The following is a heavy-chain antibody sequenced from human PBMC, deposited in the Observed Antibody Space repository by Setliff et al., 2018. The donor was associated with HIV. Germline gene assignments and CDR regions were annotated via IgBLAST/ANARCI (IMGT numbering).Heavy chain of an antibody. CDR2: IYYSGST. Sequence: SETLSLTCTVSGGSISSNSYYWGWIRQPPGKGLEWIGSIYYSGSTNYNPSLKSRVTVSVDTSKNQFSLKLGSVTAADTAVYYCARESPSSSWFYFDFRGQGTLVTVSS. J-gene: IGHJ4*02. CDR3: ARESPSSSWFYFDF. D-gene: IGHD6-13*01. V-gene: IGHV4-39*07. CDR1: GGSISSNSYY.